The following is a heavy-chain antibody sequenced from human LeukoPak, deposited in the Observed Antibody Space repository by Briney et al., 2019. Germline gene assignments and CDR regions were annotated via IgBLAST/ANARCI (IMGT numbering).Heavy chain of an antibody. CDR2: IYYSGST. V-gene: IGHV4-39*07. D-gene: IGHD3-3*01. CDR3: ARTIFGTVYYFDY. J-gene: IGHJ4*02. CDR1: GGSISTISYY. Sequence: PSETLSLTCTVSGGSISTISYYWGWIRQPPGKGLEWIGTIYYSGSTYYNPSLKSRVTISVDTSKNQFSLKLNSVTAADTAVYYCARTIFGTVYYFDYWGQGTLVTVSS.